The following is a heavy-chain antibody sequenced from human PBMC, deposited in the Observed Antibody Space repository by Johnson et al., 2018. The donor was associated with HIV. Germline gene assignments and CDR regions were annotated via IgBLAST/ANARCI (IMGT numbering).Heavy chain of an antibody. CDR2: INQDGSEQ. D-gene: IGHD5-18*01. CDR1: EFSFSNYW. CDR3: ASAPGYSRAFDI. J-gene: IGHJ3*02. V-gene: IGHV3-7*02. Sequence: VQLVESGGGLVQPGGSLRLSCAASEFSFSNYWMTWVRQAPGKGLEWVANINQDGSEQFSVDSVKGRFAISRDNSKNTLYLQMNRLRAADTAVYYCASAPGYSRAFDIWGQGTMVTV.